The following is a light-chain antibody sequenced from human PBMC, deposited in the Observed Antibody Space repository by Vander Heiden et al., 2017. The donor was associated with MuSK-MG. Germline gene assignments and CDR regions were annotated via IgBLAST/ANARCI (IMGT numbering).Light chain of an antibody. V-gene: IGLV2-23*01. CDR1: SSDVGSYNL. CDR2: EGS. J-gene: IGLJ2*01. CDR3: CSYAGSVL. Sequence: QSALTQPASVSGSPGQSTTISCTGTSSDVGSYNLVSWYQHHPGKAPKLMIYEGSKRPSGVSNRFSGSKSGNTASLTISGLQAEDEGDYYCCSYAGSVLFGGGTKLTVL.